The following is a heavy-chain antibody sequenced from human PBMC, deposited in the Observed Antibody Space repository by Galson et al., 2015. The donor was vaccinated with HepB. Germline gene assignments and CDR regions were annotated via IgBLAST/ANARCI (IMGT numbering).Heavy chain of an antibody. Sequence: QSGAEVKKPGESLRISCKGSGYSLTSYWISWVRQMPGKGLEWMGRIDPSDSYTNYSPSFQGHVTISADKSLSTAYLRWSSLKASDTAMYYCARLTGADDFWSGYRNWGQGTLSPSPQ. CDR2: IDPSDSYT. CDR1: GYSLTSYW. CDR3: ARLTGADDFWSGYRN. V-gene: IGHV5-10-1*01. D-gene: IGHD3-3*01. J-gene: IGHJ4*02.